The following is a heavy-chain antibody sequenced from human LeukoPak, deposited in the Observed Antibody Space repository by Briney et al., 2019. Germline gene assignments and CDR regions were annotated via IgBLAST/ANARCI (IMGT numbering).Heavy chain of an antibody. CDR3: ARDYRKSNYYDSSGYLTDAFDI. CDR2: ISAYNGNT. J-gene: IGHJ3*02. CDR1: GYTFTSYG. Sequence: GASVKVSCKASGYTFTSYGISWVRQAPGQGLEWMGWISAYNGNTNYAQKFQGRVTMTTDTSTSTAYMELRSLRSDDTAVYYCARDYRKSNYYDSSGYLTDAFDIWGQGTMVTVSS. V-gene: IGHV1-18*01. D-gene: IGHD3-22*01.